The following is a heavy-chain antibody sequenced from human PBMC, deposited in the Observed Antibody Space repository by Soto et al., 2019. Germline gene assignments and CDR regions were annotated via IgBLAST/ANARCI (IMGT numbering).Heavy chain of an antibody. D-gene: IGHD6-13*01. V-gene: IGHV4-4*02. J-gene: IGHJ6*02. CDR2: IYHSGST. Sequence: QVQLQESGPGLVKPSGTLSLTCAVSGGSISSSNWWSWVRQPPGKGLEWIGEIYHSGSTNYNPSLKSRFTIPVDKSTNQFSPKLSSVTAADTAVYYCARSYSSSWYYYGMDVWGQGTTVTVSS. CDR1: GGSISSSNW. CDR3: ARSYSSSWYYYGMDV.